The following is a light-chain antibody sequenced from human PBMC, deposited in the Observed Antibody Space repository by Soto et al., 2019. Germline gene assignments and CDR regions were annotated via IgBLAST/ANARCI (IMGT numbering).Light chain of an antibody. V-gene: IGLV1-44*01. CDR1: NSNIGTNT. Sequence: QSVLTQAPSAAATPGQRVTISCSGSNSNIGTNTVNWYQQLPGTAPRLLIYTNNHRPSGVPQRFSGSKTGTSASLAIGGLQSEDGADYYCAAWDDSLGAYVFGTGTKVTAL. CDR2: TNN. CDR3: AAWDDSLGAYV. J-gene: IGLJ1*01.